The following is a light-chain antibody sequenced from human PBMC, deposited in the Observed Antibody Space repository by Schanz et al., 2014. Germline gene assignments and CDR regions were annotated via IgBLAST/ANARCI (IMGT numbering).Light chain of an antibody. V-gene: IGKV3-20*01. CDR2: GAS. CDR1: QSVSGSY. J-gene: IGKJ2*01. CDR3: QQYGSSPSRT. Sequence: EIVMTQSPGTLSLSPGERVTLSCRASQSVSGSYLAWYQRKPGQAPRLLIYGASNRATGIPARFSGSGSGADFTLTISSLDPEDFAVYYCQQYGSSPSRTFGQGTKLEIK.